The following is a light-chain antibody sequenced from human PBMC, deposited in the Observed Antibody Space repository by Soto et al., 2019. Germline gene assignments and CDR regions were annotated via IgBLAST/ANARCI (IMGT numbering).Light chain of an antibody. Sequence: QSALTQPASVSGSPGQSITISCTGTSSDIGSYNLVSWYQHHPGKAPKLIIYEASKRPPGVSNRFSASTSGNTASLTISGLQAEDESDYYCCSYAGSTTWVFGGGTKLTVL. CDR1: SSDIGSYNL. V-gene: IGLV2-23*01. CDR3: CSYAGSTTWV. CDR2: EAS. J-gene: IGLJ3*02.